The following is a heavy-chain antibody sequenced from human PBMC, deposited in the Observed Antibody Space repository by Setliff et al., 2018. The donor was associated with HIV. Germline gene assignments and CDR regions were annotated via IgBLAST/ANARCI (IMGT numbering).Heavy chain of an antibody. Sequence: SETLSLTCAVSGGSISSGGYSWGWIRQPPGKGLEWIGTIYYSGTTYYNPSLKRRVTISVDTSKNQFSLKLNSVTAADTAVYYCARVRLELRQYWFDSWGQGSPVTVSS. J-gene: IGHJ5*01. V-gene: IGHV4-39*07. CDR3: ARVRLELRQYWFDS. CDR2: IYYSGTT. D-gene: IGHD1-7*01. CDR1: GGSISSGGYS.